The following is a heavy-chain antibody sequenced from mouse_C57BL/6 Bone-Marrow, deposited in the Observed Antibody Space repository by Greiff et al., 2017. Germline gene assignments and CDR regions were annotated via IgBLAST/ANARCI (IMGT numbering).Heavy chain of an antibody. CDR3: TRSGYYGSSYG. CDR2: IDPETGGT. Sequence: QVQLQQSGAELVRPGASVTLSCKASGYTFTDYEMHWVKQTPVHGLEWIGAIDPETGGTAYNQKFKGKAILTADKSSSPAYVELRSLTSEDAAVYYCTRSGYYGSSYGWGQGTLVTVSA. J-gene: IGHJ3*01. V-gene: IGHV1-15*01. D-gene: IGHD1-1*01. CDR1: GYTFTDYE.